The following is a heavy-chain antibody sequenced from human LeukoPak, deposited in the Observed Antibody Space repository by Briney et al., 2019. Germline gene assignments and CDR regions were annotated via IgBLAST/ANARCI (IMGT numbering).Heavy chain of an antibody. V-gene: IGHV4-31*03. Sequence: PSETLSLTCTVSGGSFSSGGYYWSWIRQHPGKGLEWIGYIYYSGSTYYNPSLKSRVTISVDTSKNQFSLKLSSVTAADTAVYYCARRIAAAGTFDYWGQGTLVTVSS. CDR1: GGSFSSGGYY. CDR2: IYYSGST. CDR3: ARRIAAAGTFDY. J-gene: IGHJ4*02. D-gene: IGHD6-13*01.